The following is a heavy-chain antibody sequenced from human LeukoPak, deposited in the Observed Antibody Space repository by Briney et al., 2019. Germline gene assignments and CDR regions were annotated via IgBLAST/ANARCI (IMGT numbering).Heavy chain of an antibody. V-gene: IGHV3-7*01. CDR3: AREGISGGIFDY. J-gene: IGHJ4*02. CDR1: GFTVSGYW. Sequence: GGFLRLSCAASGFTVSGYWMSWVRQVPGKGLEWVANIKKDGSEKHYVDSVEGRFTVSRDDARNSLFLQMNSLRAGDTAVYYCAREGISGGIFDYWAREPWSPSPQ. CDR2: IKKDGSEK. D-gene: IGHD3-10*01.